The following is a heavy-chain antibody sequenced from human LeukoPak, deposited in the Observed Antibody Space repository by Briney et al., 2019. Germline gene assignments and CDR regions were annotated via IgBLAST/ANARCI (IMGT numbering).Heavy chain of an antibody. CDR1: GFTFSDYY. CDR3: NFGFGELLDYYGMDV. Sequence: GGSLGLPCAASGFTFSDYYMSWIRQAPGKGLEWVSYISSSGSTIYYADSVKGRFTISRDNAKNSLYLQMNSLRAEDTAVYYCNFGFGELLDYYGMDVWGQGTTVTVSS. D-gene: IGHD3-10*01. J-gene: IGHJ6*02. CDR2: ISSSGSTI. V-gene: IGHV3-11*01.